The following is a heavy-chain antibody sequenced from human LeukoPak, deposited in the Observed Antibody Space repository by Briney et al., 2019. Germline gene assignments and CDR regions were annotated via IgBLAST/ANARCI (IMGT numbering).Heavy chain of an antibody. CDR2: INTSGST. CDR1: GRSISSGRYH. Sequence: SETLSLTCTLSGRSISSGRYHWRWIRQPAGKGLEWIGRINTSGSTNYNPSLKSRVTISVDTSKNQFSVKLSSVTAADTAVYYCARDGTYYYDSSGFDYWGQGTLVTVSS. D-gene: IGHD3-22*01. J-gene: IGHJ4*02. V-gene: IGHV4-61*02. CDR3: ARDGTYYYDSSGFDY.